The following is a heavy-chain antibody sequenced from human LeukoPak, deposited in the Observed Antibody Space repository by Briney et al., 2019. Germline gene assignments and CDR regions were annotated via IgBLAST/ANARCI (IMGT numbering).Heavy chain of an antibody. V-gene: IGHV4-59*08. CDR1: GGSISSYY. J-gene: IGHJ4*02. CDR3: ARHSLKLVDADFDY. CDR2: IYYSGST. D-gene: IGHD3-16*02. Sequence: PSETLSLTCTVSGGSISSYYWSWIRQPPEKGLEWIGYIYYSGSTNYNPSLKSRVTISVDTSKNQLSLTVSSVTAADTAIYYCARHSLKLVDADFDYWGQGTLVTVSS.